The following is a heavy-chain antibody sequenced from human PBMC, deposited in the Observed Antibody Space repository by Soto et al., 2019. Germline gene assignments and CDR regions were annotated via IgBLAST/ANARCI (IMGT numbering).Heavy chain of an antibody. Sequence: QLQLQESGPGLVKPSETLSLTCTVSGGSISSSSYYWGWIRQPPGKGLEWIGSIYYSGSTYYNPSLKSRVTISVDTSKNQFSLKLSSVTAADTAVYYCARDCYDILTGYFAPSPYNWFDPWGQGTLVTVSS. V-gene: IGHV4-39*02. CDR1: GGSISSSSYY. CDR2: IYYSGST. CDR3: ARDCYDILTGYFAPSPYNWFDP. J-gene: IGHJ5*02. D-gene: IGHD3-9*01.